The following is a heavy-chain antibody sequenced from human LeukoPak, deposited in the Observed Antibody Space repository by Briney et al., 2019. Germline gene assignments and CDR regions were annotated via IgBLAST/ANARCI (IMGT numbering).Heavy chain of an antibody. CDR3: ARVGYIVGATNYAIFDY. D-gene: IGHD1-26*01. V-gene: IGHV1-69*13. Sequence: SVKVSCKASGGTFSSYAISWVRQAPGQGLEWMGGIIPIFGTANYAQKFQGRVAITADESTSTAYMELSSLRSEDTAVYYCARVGYIVGATNYAIFDYWGQGTLVTVSS. CDR2: IIPIFGTA. CDR1: GGTFSSYA. J-gene: IGHJ4*02.